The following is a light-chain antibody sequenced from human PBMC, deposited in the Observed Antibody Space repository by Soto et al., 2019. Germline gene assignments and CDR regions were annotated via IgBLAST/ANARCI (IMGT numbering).Light chain of an antibody. CDR3: CSYAGSKKV. CDR2: EGS. CDR1: SSDVGSYNL. J-gene: IGLJ2*01. Sequence: QSVLTQPASESGSPGQSITISCTGTSSDVGSYNLVSWYQQHPGKAPKLMIYEGSKRPSGVSNRFSGSKSGNTASLTISGLQAEDEADYYCCSYAGSKKVFGGGTKLTVL. V-gene: IGLV2-23*01.